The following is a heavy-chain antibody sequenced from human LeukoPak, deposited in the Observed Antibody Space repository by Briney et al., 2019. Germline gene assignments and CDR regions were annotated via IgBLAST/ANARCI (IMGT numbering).Heavy chain of an antibody. CDR3: ARDWGEDTSECEIDY. Sequence: PWGSLRLSCAASGFTFSSYAMHWVRQGPGKGLEWLAVISYDGNHKYYTDSVKGRFTISRDNSKNTLYLQMSSLRAEDTAVYYCARDWGEDTSECEIDYWGQGTLVTVSS. J-gene: IGHJ4*02. CDR1: GFTFSSYA. D-gene: IGHD5-18*01. V-gene: IGHV3-30-3*01. CDR2: ISYDGNHK.